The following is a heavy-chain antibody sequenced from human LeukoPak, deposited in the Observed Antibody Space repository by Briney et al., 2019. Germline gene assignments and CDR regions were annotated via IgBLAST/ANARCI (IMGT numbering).Heavy chain of an antibody. D-gene: IGHD3-22*01. V-gene: IGHV1-69*13. CDR1: GGTFSSYA. CDR2: IIPIFGTA. J-gene: IGHJ3*02. Sequence: SVKVSCKASGGTFSSYAISWVRQAPGQGLEWMGGIIPIFGTANYAQKFQGRVTITADESTSTAYMELSSLRSEDTAVYYCARANLPCYDSSGYYSADAFDIWGQGTMVTVSS. CDR3: ARANLPCYDSSGYYSADAFDI.